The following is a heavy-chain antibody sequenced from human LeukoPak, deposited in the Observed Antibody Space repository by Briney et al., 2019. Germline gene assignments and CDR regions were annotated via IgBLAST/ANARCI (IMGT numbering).Heavy chain of an antibody. CDR3: AKDVGGGDWDNYFDY. Sequence: GRSLRLSCAASGFTFDDYAMHWVRQAPGKGLEWVSGISWNSGSIGYADSVKGRFTISRDNAKNSLYLQMNSLRAEDMALYYCAKDVGGGDWDNYFDYGGQGTLVTVSS. V-gene: IGHV3-9*03. J-gene: IGHJ4*02. D-gene: IGHD2-21*02. CDR1: GFTFDDYA. CDR2: ISWNSGSI.